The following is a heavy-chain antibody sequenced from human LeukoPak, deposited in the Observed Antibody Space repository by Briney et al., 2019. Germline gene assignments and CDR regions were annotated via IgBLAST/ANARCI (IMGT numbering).Heavy chain of an antibody. CDR1: GITFSSYG. V-gene: IGHV3-30*18. D-gene: IGHD3-10*01. J-gene: IGHJ4*02. CDR3: AKVRGGYFDY. Sequence: GGSLRLSCAASGITFSSYGMHWVRQAPGKGLEWVAVISYDGSNEYYADSVKGRFTISRDNSKNTLNLQMNSPRAEDTAVYYCAKVRGGYFDYWGQGTLVTVSS. CDR2: ISYDGSNE.